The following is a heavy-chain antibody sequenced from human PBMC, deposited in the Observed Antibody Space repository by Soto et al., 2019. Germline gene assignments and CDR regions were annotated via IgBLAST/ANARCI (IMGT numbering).Heavy chain of an antibody. CDR2: ISYDGSNK. CDR1: GFTFINYA. D-gene: IGHD4-17*01. Sequence: QVQLVESGGGVVQPGRSLRLSCAASGFTFINYAMHWVRQAPGKGLEWVAVISYDGSNKYYADSVKGRFTISRDNSKNTMYLQMNSRSAEDTAVYHCARDQVKGTMTILWGQGTLVTVSS. CDR3: ARDQVKGTMTIL. V-gene: IGHV3-30-3*01. J-gene: IGHJ4*02.